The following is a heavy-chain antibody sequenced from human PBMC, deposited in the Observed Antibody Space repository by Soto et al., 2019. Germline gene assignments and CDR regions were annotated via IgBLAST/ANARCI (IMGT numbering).Heavy chain of an antibody. CDR3: LKDCGGYGMDV. CDR1: GFAFSIFS. J-gene: IGHJ6*02. D-gene: IGHD2-21*01. Sequence: GASLRLSHSSSGFAFSIFSMYWVRQVPVKGLEYVSVITSNGGYTCYADSVKGRFTISRDNSKNTLYLQMSILRAEDTAVYYCLKDCGGYGMDVWGQGT. V-gene: IGHV3-64D*06. CDR2: ITSNGGYT.